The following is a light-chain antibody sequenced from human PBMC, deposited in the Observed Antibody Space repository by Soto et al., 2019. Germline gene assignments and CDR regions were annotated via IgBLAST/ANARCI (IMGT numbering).Light chain of an antibody. CDR3: QHYVTSLTT. V-gene: IGKV3-20*01. CDR2: GAS. CDR1: QSVTSNY. J-gene: IGKJ1*01. Sequence: EIVLTQSPGTLSLSPGDRATLSCEASQSVTSNYLAWYQQKPGQAPRLLIFGASIRATGIPDRFIGSGSGTDFTLTISRLEPEDFAVYYCQHYVTSLTTFGQGPRWKSN.